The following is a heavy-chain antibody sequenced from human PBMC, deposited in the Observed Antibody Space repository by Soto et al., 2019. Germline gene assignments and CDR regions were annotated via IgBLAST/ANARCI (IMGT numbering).Heavy chain of an antibody. CDR2: IIPIFGTA. CDR1: GGSLISYA. J-gene: IGHJ3*02. V-gene: IGHV1-69*13. CDR3: ARDHGRNYYDSSGLSAFDI. D-gene: IGHD3-22*01. Sequence: SVKVSCPASGGSLISYAIIWVRQAPGQGLEWMGGIIPIFGTANYAQKFQGRVTITADESTSTAYMELSSLRSEDTAVYYCARDHGRNYYDSSGLSAFDIWGQGTMVTVSS.